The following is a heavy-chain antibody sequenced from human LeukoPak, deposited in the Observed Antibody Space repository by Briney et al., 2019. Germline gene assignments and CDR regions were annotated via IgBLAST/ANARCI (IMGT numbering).Heavy chain of an antibody. Sequence: ASVKVSCKASGYTFINYDFSWVRQAPGQGLEWMGWISAYNGNTNYAQKLQGRVTMTTDTSTSTAYMELRSLRSDDTAVYYCARNSGYHFDYWGQGTLVTVSS. D-gene: IGHD3-22*01. CDR2: ISAYNGNT. V-gene: IGHV1-18*01. CDR3: ARNSGYHFDY. CDR1: GYTFINYD. J-gene: IGHJ4*02.